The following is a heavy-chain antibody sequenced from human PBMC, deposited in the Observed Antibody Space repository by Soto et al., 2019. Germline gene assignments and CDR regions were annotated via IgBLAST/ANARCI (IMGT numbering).Heavy chain of an antibody. CDR1: GFSLNTRGVG. J-gene: IGHJ4*02. V-gene: IGHV2-5*02. Sequence: QITLKESGPTLVKPTQTLTLTCTFSGFSLNTRGVGVGWIRPPPGKALEWLALISWDGEKRYRPSLKSRITTTKDASDNKAVLTMTNMDPVDTATYYCAPRRGDLLTGHYYFNYWGQGTLVTISS. CDR3: APRRGDLLTGHYYFNY. CDR2: ISWDGEK. D-gene: IGHD3-9*01.